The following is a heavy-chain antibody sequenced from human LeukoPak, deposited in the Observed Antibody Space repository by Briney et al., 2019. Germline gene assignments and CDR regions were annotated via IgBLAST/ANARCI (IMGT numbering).Heavy chain of an antibody. J-gene: IGHJ4*02. CDR3: AKDLGVGAYLLFDYITSGLDS. D-gene: IGHD2/OR15-2a*01. CDR2: ISYDGSNE. CDR1: GFSFSSYG. V-gene: IGHV3-30*18. Sequence: PGGSLRLSCAASGFSFSSYGMHWVRQAPGKGLERVAVISYDGSNEYFADSVKGRFTVSRDNSKNTLYLQMNSLRPEDTAVYYCAKDLGVGAYLLFDYITSGLDSWGQGTLVTVSS.